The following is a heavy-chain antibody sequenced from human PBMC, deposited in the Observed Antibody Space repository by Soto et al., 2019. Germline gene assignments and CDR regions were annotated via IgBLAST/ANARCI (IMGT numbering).Heavy chain of an antibody. CDR1: GGTFSGHA. J-gene: IGHJ4*02. CDR3: ARGPNWGYRFDS. CDR2: LIPLFGTT. V-gene: IGHV1-69*06. D-gene: IGHD7-27*01. Sequence: QVQLVQSGAEVKKPGSSVKVSCEASGGTFSGHAISWVRQAPGQGPEWMGGLIPLFGTTQHAQNFQDRVTITADKSTSTAYMELTSLRFSDTAIYYCARGPNWGYRFDSWGQGTLVTVSS.